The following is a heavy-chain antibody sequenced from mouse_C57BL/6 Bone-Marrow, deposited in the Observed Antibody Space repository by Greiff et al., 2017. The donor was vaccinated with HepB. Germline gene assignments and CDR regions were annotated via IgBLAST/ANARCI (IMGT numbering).Heavy chain of an antibody. CDR3: ARDRDGSSYRAMDY. Sequence: EVMLVESEGGLVQPGSSMKLSCTASGFTFSDYYMAWVRQVPEKGLEWVANINYDGSSTYYLDSLKSRFIISRDNAKNILYLQMSSLKSEDTATYYCARDRDGSSYRAMDYWGQGTSVTVSS. V-gene: IGHV5-16*01. CDR1: GFTFSDYY. J-gene: IGHJ4*01. CDR2: INYDGSST. D-gene: IGHD1-1*01.